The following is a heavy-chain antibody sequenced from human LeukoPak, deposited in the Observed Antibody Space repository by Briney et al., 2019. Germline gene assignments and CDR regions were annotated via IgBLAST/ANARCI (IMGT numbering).Heavy chain of an antibody. V-gene: IGHV3-21*01. Sequence: GGSLRLSCAASGFTFSSYSMNWVRQAPGKGLEWVSSISSSSSYIYYADSVKGRFTISRGNAKNSLYLQMNSLRAEDTAVYYCARDRGPYGDYNDRYWGQGTLVTVSS. CDR1: GFTFSSYS. J-gene: IGHJ4*02. CDR3: ARDRGPYGDYNDRY. CDR2: ISSSSSYI. D-gene: IGHD4-17*01.